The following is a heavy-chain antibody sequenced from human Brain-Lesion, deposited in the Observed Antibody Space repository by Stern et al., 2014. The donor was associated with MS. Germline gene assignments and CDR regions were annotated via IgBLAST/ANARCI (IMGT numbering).Heavy chain of an antibody. CDR3: VRPDIMGTIWN. Sequence: VQLVESGPGLVKPSETLSLTCTVSGGSITSSSYYWGWIRQPPGRGLEYIGTVYYTGSTFYDPSLKSRVTISADTSKDQVALKLPSVTAADTAVYYCVRPDIMGTIWNWGQGTLVTVSS. J-gene: IGHJ4*02. CDR1: GGSITSSSYY. D-gene: IGHD1-26*01. CDR2: VYYTGST. V-gene: IGHV4-39*01.